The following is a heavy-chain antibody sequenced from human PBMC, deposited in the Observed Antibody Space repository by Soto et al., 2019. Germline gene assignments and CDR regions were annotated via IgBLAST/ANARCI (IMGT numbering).Heavy chain of an antibody. V-gene: IGHV3-23*01. Sequence: GGSLRLSCAASGFTFRNYAMTWVRQAPGRGLEWVAGISDNGGSTYYADSVTGRFTISRDNSKNTLCLQMDSLRAEDTAIYYCAKDSGTIAQREVFDYWGQGTLVTVSS. CDR3: AKDSGTIAQREVFDY. J-gene: IGHJ4*02. D-gene: IGHD6-13*01. CDR2: ISDNGGST. CDR1: GFTFRNYA.